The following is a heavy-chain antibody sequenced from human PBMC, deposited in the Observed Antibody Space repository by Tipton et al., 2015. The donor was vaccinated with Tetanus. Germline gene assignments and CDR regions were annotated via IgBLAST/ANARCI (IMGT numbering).Heavy chain of an antibody. V-gene: IGHV4-4*07. CDR3: ARDIEEVGATKYFDY. CDR1: GGSISSYY. Sequence: TLSLTCTISGGSISSYYWSWIRQPAGKGLEWIGRIYTSGSTNYNPSLKSRVTISVDTSKNQFSLKLSSVTAADTAVYYCARDIEEVGATKYFDYWGQGTLVTVSS. J-gene: IGHJ4*02. CDR2: IYTSGST. D-gene: IGHD1-26*01.